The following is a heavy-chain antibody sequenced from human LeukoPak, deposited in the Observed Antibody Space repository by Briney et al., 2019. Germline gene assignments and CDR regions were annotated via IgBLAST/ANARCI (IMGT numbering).Heavy chain of an antibody. Sequence: SVKVSCKASGGTFSSYAISWVRQAPGQGLEWMGGIIPIFGTANYAQKFQGRVTITADESTSTAYKELSSLRSEDTAVYYCARGPWELGYYYGMDVWGQGTTVTVSS. D-gene: IGHD3-10*01. V-gene: IGHV1-69*01. CDR2: IIPIFGTA. J-gene: IGHJ6*02. CDR3: ARGPWELGYYYGMDV. CDR1: GGTFSSYA.